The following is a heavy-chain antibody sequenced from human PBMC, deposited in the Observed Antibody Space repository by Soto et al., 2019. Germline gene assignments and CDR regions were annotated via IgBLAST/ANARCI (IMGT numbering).Heavy chain of an antibody. Sequence: SETLSLTCTVSGGSISRYYWSWIRQPPGKGLEWIGYIYHSGITNYNPSLRSRVSMSVDKSNNEFSLSLTSVTAADTAVYYCATLPPRIVVVFTEMPTWGQGILVTVSS. D-gene: IGHD2-21*01. J-gene: IGHJ5*02. CDR1: GGSISRYY. V-gene: IGHV4-59*12. CDR3: ATLPPRIVVVFTEMPT. CDR2: IYHSGIT.